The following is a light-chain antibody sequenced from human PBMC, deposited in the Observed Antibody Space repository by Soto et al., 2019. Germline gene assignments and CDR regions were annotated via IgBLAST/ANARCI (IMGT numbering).Light chain of an antibody. Sequence: EIVLTQSPGTLSLSPGERATLSCRASQSVSTNYLAWYQRKPGQALRLLIYGASSRATDIPDGFSGSGSGTDFTLTITRLKTEDFAVYYCQQYGSSPPTFGQGTKVEL. CDR2: GAS. V-gene: IGKV3-20*01. J-gene: IGKJ1*01. CDR1: QSVSTNY. CDR3: QQYGSSPPT.